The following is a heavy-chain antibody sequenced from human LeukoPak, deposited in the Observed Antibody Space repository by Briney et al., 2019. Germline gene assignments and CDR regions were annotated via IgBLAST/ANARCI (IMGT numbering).Heavy chain of an antibody. CDR2: VYYSGSS. V-gene: IGHV4-59*01. CDR3: ARGLSNFDF. Sequence: PSETLSLTCSVSGGSISDYYWTWIRQPPGKGLEWIGNVYYSGSSKYNPSLESRVTISVDTSKNQISVNVGSVTAADTAVYYCARGLSNFDFWGQGTLVTVSS. CDR1: GGSISDYY. J-gene: IGHJ4*02.